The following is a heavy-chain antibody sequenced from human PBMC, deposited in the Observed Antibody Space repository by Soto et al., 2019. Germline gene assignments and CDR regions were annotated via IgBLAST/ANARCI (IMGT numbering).Heavy chain of an antibody. J-gene: IGHJ3*01. CDR2: ISYSGTT. CDR3: ARLTSTNWAWAFDV. Sequence: LQLQESGPGLVKPSETLSLTCTVSGDSISSSGCNWGWIRLPPGKGLEWIGSISYSGTTYSHPSRESRVTXXVXTXXNQVSLKLSSVTAADTAVYYCARLTSTNWAWAFDVWGQGTMVTVSS. V-gene: IGHV4-39*01. CDR1: GDSISSSGCN. D-gene: IGHD1-1*01.